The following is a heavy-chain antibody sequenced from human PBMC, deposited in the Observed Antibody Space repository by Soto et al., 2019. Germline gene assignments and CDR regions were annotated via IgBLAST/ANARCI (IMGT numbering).Heavy chain of an antibody. CDR3: ARIPNGRYCSSTSCYYYYGMDV. CDR2: IIPIFGTA. D-gene: IGHD2-2*01. Sequence: QVQLVQSGAEVKKPGSSVKVSCTASGCTFSSYAISWVRQAPGQGLEWMGGIIPIFGTANYEQKFQGRVTITADESTSTAYMELSSLRSEDTAVYYCARIPNGRYCSSTSCYYYYGMDVWGQGTTVTVSS. J-gene: IGHJ6*02. V-gene: IGHV1-69*01. CDR1: GCTFSSYA.